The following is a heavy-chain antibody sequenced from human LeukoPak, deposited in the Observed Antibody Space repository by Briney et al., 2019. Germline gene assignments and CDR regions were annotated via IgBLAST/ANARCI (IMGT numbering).Heavy chain of an antibody. CDR3: GKCWVEPGFFDY. CDR1: GGSFSGYY. V-gene: IGHV4-34*01. D-gene: IGHD1-1*01. CDR2: INHSGST. Sequence: SETLSLTCAVYGGSFSGYYWSWIRQPPGKGLEWIGEINHSGSTNYNPSLMSRVTISVDTSKNQFSLKLSSVTAADTAVYYCGKCWVEPGFFDYGGQETLAPFPS. J-gene: IGHJ4*02.